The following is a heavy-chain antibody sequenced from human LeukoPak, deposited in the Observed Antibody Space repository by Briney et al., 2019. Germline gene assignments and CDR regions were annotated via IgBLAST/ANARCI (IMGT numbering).Heavy chain of an antibody. CDR3: AKDQRRYRYYYDSSGFYYYYYGMDV. J-gene: IGHJ6*02. CDR1: GFTFSSYA. D-gene: IGHD3-22*01. CDR2: ISGSGGST. Sequence: PGGSLRLSCAASGFTFSSYAMSWVRQAPGKGLEWVSAISGSGGSTYYADSVKGRFTISRDNSKNTLYLQMNSLRAEDTAVYYCAKDQRRYRYYYDSSGFYYYYYGMDVWGQGTTVTVSS. V-gene: IGHV3-23*01.